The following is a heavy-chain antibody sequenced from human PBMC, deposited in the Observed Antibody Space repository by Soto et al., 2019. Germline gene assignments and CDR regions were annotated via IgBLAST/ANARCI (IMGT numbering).Heavy chain of an antibody. V-gene: IGHV4-39*01. CDR2: IYYSGST. D-gene: IGHD2-2*01. CDR1: GGSISSSSYY. Sequence: SETLSLTCTVSGGSISSSSYYWGWIRQPPGKGLEWIGSIYYSGSTYYNPSLKSRVTISVDTSKNQFSLKLSSVTAADTAVYYCARTNPRDCSSTSCQTGRGDAFDIWGQGTMVTVSS. CDR3: ARTNPRDCSSTSCQTGRGDAFDI. J-gene: IGHJ3*02.